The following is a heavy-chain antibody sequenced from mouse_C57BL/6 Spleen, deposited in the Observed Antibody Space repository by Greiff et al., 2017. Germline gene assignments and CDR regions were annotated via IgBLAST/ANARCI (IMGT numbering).Heavy chain of an antibody. Sequence: EVQLVESGGGLVKPGGSLKLSCAASGFTFSDYGMHWVRQAPEKGLEWVAYIRSGSSTIYYADTVKGRFTFSRDNAKNTLFLQMTSLRSDDTAMYYSARDGYYFDYWGQGTTLTVSS. V-gene: IGHV5-17*01. CDR1: GFTFSDYG. CDR2: IRSGSSTI. D-gene: IGHD2-3*01. J-gene: IGHJ2*01. CDR3: ARDGYYFDY.